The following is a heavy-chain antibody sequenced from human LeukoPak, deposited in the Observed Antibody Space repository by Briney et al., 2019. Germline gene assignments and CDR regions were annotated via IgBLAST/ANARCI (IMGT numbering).Heavy chain of an antibody. Sequence: GGSLRLSCVASGFTLRDTWMAWVRHAPGKGLEWVANINQDASTKHYVDSVKGRFTISRDNAKNSLYLQMNSLRAEDTAVYYCARDQSGNLDYWGQGTLVTV. V-gene: IGHV3-7*01. CDR3: ARDQSGNLDY. CDR1: GFTLRDTW. J-gene: IGHJ4*02. CDR2: INQDASTK. D-gene: IGHD1-26*01.